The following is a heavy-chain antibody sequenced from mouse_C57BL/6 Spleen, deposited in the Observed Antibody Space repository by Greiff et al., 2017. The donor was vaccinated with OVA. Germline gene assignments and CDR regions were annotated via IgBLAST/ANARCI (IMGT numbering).Heavy chain of an antibody. CDR1: GYTFTSYW. CDR3: ARRADYGHYFDY. J-gene: IGHJ2*01. D-gene: IGHD1-1*01. Sequence: QVQLQQPGAELVKPGASVKLSCKASGYTFTSYWMHWVKQRPGQGLEWIGMIHPNSGSTNYNEKFKSKATLTVDKSSSTAYMQLSSLTSEDSAVYYCARRADYGHYFDYWGQGTTLTVSS. CDR2: IHPNSGST. V-gene: IGHV1-64*01.